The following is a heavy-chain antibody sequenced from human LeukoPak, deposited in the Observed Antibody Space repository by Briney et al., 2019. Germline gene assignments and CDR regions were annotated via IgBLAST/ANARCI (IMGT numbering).Heavy chain of an antibody. CDR3: AKDRGPSQHPDYYDSSGYYYGGAIDY. CDR2: ISWNSGSI. Sequence: GGSLRLSCAASGFTFSTYAMTWVRQGPGKGLEWVSGISWNSGSIGYADSVKGRFTISRDNAKNSLYLQMNSLRAEDTALYYCAKDRGPSQHPDYYDSSGYYYGGAIDYWGQGTLVTVSS. V-gene: IGHV3-9*01. J-gene: IGHJ4*02. CDR1: GFTFSTYA. D-gene: IGHD3-22*01.